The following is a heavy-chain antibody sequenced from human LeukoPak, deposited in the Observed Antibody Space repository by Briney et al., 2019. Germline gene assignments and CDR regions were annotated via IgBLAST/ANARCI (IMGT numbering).Heavy chain of an antibody. CDR2: ISDSGRTT. CDR1: GLTFSNFK. CDR3: ARASYGDYARYFQH. Sequence: GGSLRLSCAVSGLTFSNFKMNWVRQAPGKGLEWVSYISDSGRTTFYADSVKGRFTISRDDSKNTLYLQMNSLRAEDTAVYYCARASYGDYARYFQHWGQGTLVTVSS. V-gene: IGHV3-48*01. J-gene: IGHJ1*01. D-gene: IGHD4-17*01.